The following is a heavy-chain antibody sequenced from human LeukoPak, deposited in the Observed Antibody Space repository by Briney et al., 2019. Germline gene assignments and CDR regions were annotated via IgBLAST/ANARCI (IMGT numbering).Heavy chain of an antibody. J-gene: IGHJ6*02. V-gene: IGHV4-59*02. D-gene: IGHD3-16*01. CDR1: GGSVSGYY. CDR2: IHYSGKA. CDR3: AKFGADYDMAV. Sequence: SETLSLTRSVFGGSVSGYYWTWVRQPPGKGLQWIGQIHYSGKADYNPSLKSRITISVDTSKNEISLRMSSMTAADTGIYYCAKFGADYDMAVWGQRTRVTVSS.